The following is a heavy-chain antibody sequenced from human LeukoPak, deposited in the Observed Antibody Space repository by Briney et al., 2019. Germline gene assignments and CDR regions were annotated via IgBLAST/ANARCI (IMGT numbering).Heavy chain of an antibody. CDR2: TSSSSSYI. CDR3: ARPKYSSSWYSRRGYYYYGMDV. D-gene: IGHD6-13*01. CDR1: GFTFSSYS. V-gene: IGHV3-21*01. J-gene: IGHJ6*02. Sequence: NPGGSLRLSCAASGFTFSSYSMNWVRQAPGKGLEWVSSTSSSSSYIYYADSVKGRFTISRDNAKNSLYMQMNSLRAEDTAVYYCARPKYSSSWYSRRGYYYYGMDVWGQGTTVTVSS.